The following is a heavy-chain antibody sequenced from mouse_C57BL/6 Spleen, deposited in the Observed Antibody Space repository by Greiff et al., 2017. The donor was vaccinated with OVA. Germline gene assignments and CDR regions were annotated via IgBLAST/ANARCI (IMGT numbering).Heavy chain of an antibody. CDR2: ISSGGDYI. J-gene: IGHJ4*01. V-gene: IGHV5-9-1*02. Sequence: EVKLVESGEGLVKPGGSLKLSCAASGFTFSSYAMSWVRQTPEKRLEWVAYISSGGDYIYYADTVKGRFTISRDNARNTLYLQMSSLKSEDTAMYYCTRDPNLFYYYGSSPYAMDYWGQGTSVTVSS. CDR3: TRDPNLFYYYGSSPYAMDY. D-gene: IGHD1-1*01. CDR1: GFTFSSYA.